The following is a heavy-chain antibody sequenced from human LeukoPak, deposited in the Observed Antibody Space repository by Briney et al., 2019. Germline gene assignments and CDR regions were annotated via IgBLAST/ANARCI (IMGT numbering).Heavy chain of an antibody. D-gene: IGHD6-13*01. J-gene: IGHJ6*02. CDR1: GGTFSSYA. CDR3: ARDIAAATPLYGMDV. V-gene: IGHV1-18*01. CDR2: ISAYNGNT. Sequence: ASVKVSCKASGGTFSSYAISWVRQAPGQGLEWMGWISAYNGNTNYAQKLQGRVTMTTDTSTSTAYMELRSLRSDDTAVYYCARDIAAATPLYGMDVWGQGTTVTVSS.